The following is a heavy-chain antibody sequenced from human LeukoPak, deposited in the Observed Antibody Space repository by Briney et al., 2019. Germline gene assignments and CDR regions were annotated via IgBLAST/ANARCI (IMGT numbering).Heavy chain of an antibody. V-gene: IGHV4-4*07. D-gene: IGHD3-10*01. CDR2: IYTSGST. CDR3: ARGTLWFGDSHIDY. J-gene: IGHJ4*02. CDR1: GGSISSYY. Sequence: SETLSLTCTVSGGSISSYYWSWIRQPAGKGLEWIGRIYTSGSTNYNPSLKSRVTMSVDTSKNQFSLKLSSVTAADTAVYYCARGTLWFGDSHIDYWGQGTLVTVSS.